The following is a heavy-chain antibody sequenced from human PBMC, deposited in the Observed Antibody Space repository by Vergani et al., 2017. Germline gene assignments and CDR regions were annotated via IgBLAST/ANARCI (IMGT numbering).Heavy chain of an antibody. D-gene: IGHD3-22*01. CDR3: ARGMTYYYDSSGYYGGSYFDY. CDR2: INPNSGGT. Sequence: QVQLVQSGAEVKKPGASVKVSCKASGYTSTGYYMHWVRQAPGQGLEWMGWINPNSGGTNYAQKFQGRVTMTRDTSISTAYMELSRLRSDDTAVYYCARGMTYYYDSSGYYGGSYFDYWGQGTLVTVSS. J-gene: IGHJ4*02. V-gene: IGHV1-2*02. CDR1: GYTSTGYY.